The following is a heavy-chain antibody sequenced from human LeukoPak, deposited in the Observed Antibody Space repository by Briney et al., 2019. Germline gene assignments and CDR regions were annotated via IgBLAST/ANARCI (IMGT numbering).Heavy chain of an antibody. CDR3: AREEQWLVPGCNDC. Sequence: SGGSLRLSCAASGFTFSSYAMHWVRQAPGKGLEWVAVISYDGSNKYYADSVKGRFTISRDNSKNTLYLQMNSLRAEDTAVYYCAREEQWLVPGCNDCWGQGPLVTVSS. CDR2: ISYDGSNK. CDR1: GFTFSSYA. D-gene: IGHD6-19*01. V-gene: IGHV3-30*01. J-gene: IGHJ4*02.